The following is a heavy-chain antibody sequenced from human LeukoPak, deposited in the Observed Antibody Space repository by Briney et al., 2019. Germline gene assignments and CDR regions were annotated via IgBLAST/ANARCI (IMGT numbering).Heavy chain of an antibody. D-gene: IGHD6-13*01. Sequence: PSETLSPTCAVSAGSSNTYYWGWIRQPPGKGLEWIGYIYCSGTTYYNPSLKSRVTISVDTSRTRFSLNLNSVTAADTAVYFCARKGAAGPSFDYWGQGTLVTVSS. V-gene: IGHV4-59*08. J-gene: IGHJ4*02. CDR3: ARKGAAGPSFDY. CDR2: IYCSGTT. CDR1: AGSSNTYY.